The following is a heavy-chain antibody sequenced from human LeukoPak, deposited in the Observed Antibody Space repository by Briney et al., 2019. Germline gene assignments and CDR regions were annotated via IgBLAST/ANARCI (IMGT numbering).Heavy chain of an antibody. V-gene: IGHV4-39*01. Sequence: SETLSLTCTVSGGSISSSRYYWAWVRQPPGKGLEWIGSVFYTGATDYNPSLNSRVTISIDTSKNQFSLNLGSVTAADSAFYYCAKYGSGTYWGQGTLVTVSS. J-gene: IGHJ4*02. CDR1: GGSISSSRYY. CDR3: AKYGSGTY. CDR2: VFYTGAT. D-gene: IGHD3-10*01.